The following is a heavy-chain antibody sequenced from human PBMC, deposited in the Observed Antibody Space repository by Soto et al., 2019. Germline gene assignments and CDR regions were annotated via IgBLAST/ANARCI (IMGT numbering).Heavy chain of an antibody. CDR1: GFSFSISP. D-gene: IGHD1-7*01. Sequence: QVQLVESGGGVVQPGMSLRLSCAASGFSFSISPMHWVRQAPGKGPEWVALISYDGTNKFYADSVKGRFTISRDNSKSTLYLQVDSLRPEDAAVYYCARDPHTSGGQNLAFNYFDSWGQGTLVTISS. V-gene: IGHV3-30-3*01. CDR2: ISYDGTNK. J-gene: IGHJ4*02. CDR3: ARDPHTSGGQNLAFNYFDS.